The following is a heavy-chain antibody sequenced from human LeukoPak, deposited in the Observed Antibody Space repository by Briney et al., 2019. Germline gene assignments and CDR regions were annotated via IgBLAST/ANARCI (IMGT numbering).Heavy chain of an antibody. V-gene: IGHV1-3*03. CDR1: GYTFTDYA. Sequence: ASVKVSCKASGYTFTDYALHWVRQAPGQSLEWMGWITTGRGEARYSQDFQRRITLTRDKSANTVYMDLSDLTSEDTAVYYCARGGQQWRGGNYFDSWGQGTLVAVSS. CDR2: ITTGRGEA. D-gene: IGHD6-19*01. J-gene: IGHJ4*02. CDR3: ARGGQQWRGGNYFDS.